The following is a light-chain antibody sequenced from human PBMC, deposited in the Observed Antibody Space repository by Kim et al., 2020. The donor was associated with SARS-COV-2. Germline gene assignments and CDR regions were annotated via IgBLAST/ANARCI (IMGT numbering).Light chain of an antibody. Sequence: SPGQPTFITSVEDKLRDKYTSWYQKKPGQSPVIVTDQESKRPSGTPGGFSGSNSGNTATLTISGTQAMDEADYYCQAWDSSTYYVFGTGTKVTVL. J-gene: IGLJ1*01. CDR1: KLRDKY. CDR2: QES. CDR3: QAWDSSTYYV. V-gene: IGLV3-1*01.